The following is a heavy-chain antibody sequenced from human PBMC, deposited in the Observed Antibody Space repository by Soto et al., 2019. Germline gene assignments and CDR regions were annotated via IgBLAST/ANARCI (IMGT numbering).Heavy chain of an antibody. CDR1: GFVFSNAW. CDR3: TTDSYSTMIGVRFDY. J-gene: IGHJ4*01. D-gene: IGHD3-22*01. V-gene: IGHV3-15*07. Sequence: EVQLVDSGGDLVKPGGSLRLSCAGSGFVFSNAWINWVRQAPGKGLEWVGRIKSKALGGTTDFAAPVRGRFAITKDDSRNMAYMQMNSLNTEDTAVYYCTTDSYSTMIGVRFDYWGHGTPVTVFS. CDR2: IKSKALGGTT.